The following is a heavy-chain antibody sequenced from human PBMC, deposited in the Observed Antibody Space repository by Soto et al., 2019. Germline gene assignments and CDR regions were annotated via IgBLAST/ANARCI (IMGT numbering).Heavy chain of an antibody. Sequence: QVQLVESGGGVVQPGRSMRLSCAASGFTFSSYGMHWVRQAPGKGLEWVAVISYDGSNKYYADSVKGRFTISRDNSKNTLYLQMNSLRAEDTAVYDCAKAGPGVDCSGGSCYSASWGPGTLVTVSS. J-gene: IGHJ5*02. CDR2: ISYDGSNK. CDR1: GFTFSSYG. CDR3: AKAGPGVDCSGGSCYSAS. D-gene: IGHD2-15*01. V-gene: IGHV3-30*18.